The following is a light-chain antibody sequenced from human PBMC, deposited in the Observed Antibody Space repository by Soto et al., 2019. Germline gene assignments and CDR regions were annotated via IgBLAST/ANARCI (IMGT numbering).Light chain of an antibody. CDR1: QSVSSTY. CDR2: GTS. J-gene: IGKJ5*01. V-gene: IGKV3-20*01. CDR3: QQSDT. Sequence: EIVLTQSPGTLSLSPRERATLSRRASQSVSSTYLAWYQQKPGQAPRLLIYGTSSRATGIPDRFSGSGSGTDFTLTISRLEPEDFAVYYCQQSDTFGQGTRLEIK.